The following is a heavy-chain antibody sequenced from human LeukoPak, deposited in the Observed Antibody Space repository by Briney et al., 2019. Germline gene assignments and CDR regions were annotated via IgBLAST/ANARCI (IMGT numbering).Heavy chain of an antibody. V-gene: IGHV3-30-3*01. Sequence: GGSLRLSCAASGFTFSSYAMHWVRQAPGKGLERVAVISYDGSNKYYADSVKGRFTISRDNSKNTLYLQMNSLRAEDTAVYYCAREVVTYYFDYWGQGTLVTVSS. J-gene: IGHJ4*02. CDR1: GFTFSSYA. CDR2: ISYDGSNK. D-gene: IGHD2-15*01. CDR3: AREVVTYYFDY.